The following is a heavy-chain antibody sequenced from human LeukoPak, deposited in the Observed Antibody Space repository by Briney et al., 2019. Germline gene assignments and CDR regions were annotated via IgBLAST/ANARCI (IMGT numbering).Heavy chain of an antibody. D-gene: IGHD3-22*01. J-gene: IGHJ3*02. Sequence: SETLSLTCTVSGGSISSYYWSWIRQPPGKGLEWIGYIYYSGSTNYNPSLKSRVTISVDTSKNQFSLKLSSVAAADTAVYYCARVIYDSSGYYSDAFDIWGQGTMVTVSS. CDR2: IYYSGST. V-gene: IGHV4-59*01. CDR3: ARVIYDSSGYYSDAFDI. CDR1: GGSISSYY.